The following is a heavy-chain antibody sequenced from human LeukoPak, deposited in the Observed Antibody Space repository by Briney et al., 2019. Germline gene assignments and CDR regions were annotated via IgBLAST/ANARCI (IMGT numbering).Heavy chain of an antibody. CDR3: ARDSGESYSSSWVSNYYYYMDV. CDR1: GYTFSGYY. Sequence: ASVKVSCKASGYTFSGYYIHWVRQAPGQGLEWMGWINPNSGGTNYAQKFQGRVTMTRDTSISTAYMELSRLRSDDTAVYYCARDSGESYSSSWVSNYYYYMDVWGKGTTVTVSS. J-gene: IGHJ6*03. CDR2: INPNSGGT. D-gene: IGHD6-13*01. V-gene: IGHV1-2*02.